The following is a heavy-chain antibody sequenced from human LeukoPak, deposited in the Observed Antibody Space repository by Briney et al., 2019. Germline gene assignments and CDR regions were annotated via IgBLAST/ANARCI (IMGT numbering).Heavy chain of an antibody. CDR1: GFTFSDYY. J-gene: IGHJ4*02. CDR3: ARVGALSSSWLLY. D-gene: IGHD6-13*01. V-gene: IGHV3-11*04. Sequence: PGGSLRLSCAASGFTFSDYYMSWIRQAPGKGLEWVSYISSSGSTIYYADSVKGRFTISRDNAKNSLYLQMNSLRDEDTAAYYCARVGALSSSWLLYWGQGTLVTVSS. CDR2: ISSSGSTI.